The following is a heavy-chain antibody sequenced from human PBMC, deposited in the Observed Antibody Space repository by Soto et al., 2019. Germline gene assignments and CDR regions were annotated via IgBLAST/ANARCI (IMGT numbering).Heavy chain of an antibody. V-gene: IGHV4-59*01. CDR3: ARSDGRY. CDR2: IYYSGST. CDR1: GCSISSYY. Sequence: SETLSLTCTFSGCSISSYYWSWIRQPPGKGLEWIGYIYYSGSTNYNPSLKSRVTISVDTSKNQFSLKLSSVTAADTAVYYCARSDGRYWGQGTLVTVPQ. J-gene: IGHJ4*02.